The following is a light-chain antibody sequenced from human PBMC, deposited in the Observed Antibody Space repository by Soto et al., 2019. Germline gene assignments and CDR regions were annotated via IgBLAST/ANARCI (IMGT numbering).Light chain of an antibody. V-gene: IGKV3-20*01. CDR1: QSASRTY. CDR2: GAS. Sequence: IVLTQSPGTLSLFPGERAILSCRASQSASRTYLAWYQQKPGQAPRLLIYGASNRATGIPDRFSGSGSRTDFTLTNSRLEPEDFAVYYCQQYGNSPYTFGQGTSLEIK. CDR3: QQYGNSPYT. J-gene: IGKJ2*01.